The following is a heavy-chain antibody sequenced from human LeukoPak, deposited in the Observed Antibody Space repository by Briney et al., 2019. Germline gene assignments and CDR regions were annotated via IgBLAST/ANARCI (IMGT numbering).Heavy chain of an antibody. V-gene: IGHV3-7*01. D-gene: IGHD1-1*01. CDR2: INKEGREE. CDR3: ATYDNWVAGDV. Sequence: GGSLRLSCAASEFMFSDYWMSWVRQAPGKGPDRVASINKEGREEYYAGSVKGRFTVSTDNAKNSLFLQMNNLRVEATAIYYCATYDNWVAGDVWGQGTTVSVSS. J-gene: IGHJ6*02. CDR1: EFMFSDYW.